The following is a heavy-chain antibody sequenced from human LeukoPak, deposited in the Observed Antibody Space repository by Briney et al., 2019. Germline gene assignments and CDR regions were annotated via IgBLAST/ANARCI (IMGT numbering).Heavy chain of an antibody. Sequence: ASVKVSCKASGYTFTSYGISWVRQAPGQGLEWMGWISAYNGNTNYAQKLQGRVTMTTDTSTSTAYMELRSLRSDDTAVYYCARVFLSDQLSYYYMDVWGKGTTVTVSS. J-gene: IGHJ6*03. D-gene: IGHD2-2*01. CDR2: ISAYNGNT. CDR1: GYTFTSYG. V-gene: IGHV1-18*01. CDR3: ARVFLSDQLSYYYMDV.